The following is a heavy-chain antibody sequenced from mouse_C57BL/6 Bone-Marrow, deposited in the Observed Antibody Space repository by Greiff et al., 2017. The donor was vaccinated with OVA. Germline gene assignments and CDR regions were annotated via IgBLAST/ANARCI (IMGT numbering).Heavy chain of an antibody. CDR2: IYPGSGNT. CDR1: GYTFTDYY. CDR3: ARNHYYAMDY. J-gene: IGHJ4*01. V-gene: IGHV1-76*01. Sequence: QVQLQQSGAELVRPGASVKLSCKASGYTFTDYYINWVKQRPGQGLEWIARIYPGSGNTYYNEKFKGKATLTAEKSSSTAYMQLSSLTSEDSAVYVCARNHYYAMDYWGQGTSVTVSS.